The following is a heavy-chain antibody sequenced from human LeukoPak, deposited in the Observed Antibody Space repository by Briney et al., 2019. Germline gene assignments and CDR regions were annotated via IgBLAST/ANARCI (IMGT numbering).Heavy chain of an antibody. CDR3: GVGGSNFFDYAFDV. V-gene: IGHV1-69*05. J-gene: IGHJ3*01. CDR2: IIPIFGTA. Sequence: SVKVSCKASGGTFSSYAISWVRQAPGQGLEWMGGIIPIFGTANYAQKFQGRVTITTDESTSTAYMELSSLRSEDTAVYYCGVGGSNFFDYAFDVWGQGTMVTVSS. CDR1: GGTFSSYA. D-gene: IGHD2-15*01.